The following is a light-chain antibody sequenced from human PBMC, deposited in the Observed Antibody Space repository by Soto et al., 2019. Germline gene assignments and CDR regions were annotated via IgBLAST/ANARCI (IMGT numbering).Light chain of an antibody. V-gene: IGKV1-39*01. CDR2: SAS. Sequence: DIQMTQSPSSLSASVGDRVTITCRASQSISSYLNWYQQKPGKAPKLLIYSASGLQSGVPSRISGSGSGTDFTLTISSLQPEDFATYYCQQTYSALITFGQGTRLEVK. CDR1: QSISSY. CDR3: QQTYSALIT. J-gene: IGKJ5*01.